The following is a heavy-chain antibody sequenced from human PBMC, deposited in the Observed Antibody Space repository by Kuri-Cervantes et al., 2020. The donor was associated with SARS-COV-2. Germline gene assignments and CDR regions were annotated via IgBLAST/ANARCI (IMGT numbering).Heavy chain of an antibody. CDR1: GFTFSSYA. D-gene: IGHD1-7*01. J-gene: IGHJ4*02. Sequence: GESLKISCAASGFTFSSYAMSWVRQAPGKGLEWVSVIYSGGSTYYADSVKGRFTISRDNSKNTLYLQMNSLRAEDTAVCYCARDTPSGTTNYWGQGTLVTVSS. CDR3: ARDTPSGTTNY. V-gene: IGHV3-53*01. CDR2: IYSGGST.